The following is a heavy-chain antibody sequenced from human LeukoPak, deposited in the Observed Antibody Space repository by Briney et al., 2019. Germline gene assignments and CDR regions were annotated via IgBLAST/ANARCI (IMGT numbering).Heavy chain of an antibody. CDR3: ARSERVKGIFDF. J-gene: IGHJ4*02. Sequence: ASVKVPCKASGYIFTNYYIHWVRQAPGQGLEWMGWLNPSTGGTDFAQKFQGRVTLTRDTSLTTAYMDLTSLSSDDTAVYYCARSERVKGIFDFWGQGTLVIVSS. CDR1: GYIFTNYY. D-gene: IGHD1-1*01. V-gene: IGHV1-2*02. CDR2: LNPSTGGT.